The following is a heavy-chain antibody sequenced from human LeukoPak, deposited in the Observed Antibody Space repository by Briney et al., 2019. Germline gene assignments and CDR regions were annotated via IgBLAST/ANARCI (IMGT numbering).Heavy chain of an antibody. D-gene: IGHD5-24*01. CDR3: ARGSRDGYNWVNFDY. V-gene: IGHV4-4*07. Sequence: SETLSLTCTVSGGSISSYYWIWIRQPAGKGLEWIGRIYTSGSTNYHPSLKSRVTISVDKSKNQFSLKLSSVPAADTAVYYCARGSRDGYNWVNFDYWGQGTLVTVSS. CDR2: IYTSGST. J-gene: IGHJ4*02. CDR1: GGSISSYY.